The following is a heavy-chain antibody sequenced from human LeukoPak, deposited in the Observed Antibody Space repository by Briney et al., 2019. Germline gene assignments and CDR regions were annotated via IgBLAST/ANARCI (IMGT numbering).Heavy chain of an antibody. CDR2: IIPIFGTA. V-gene: IGHV1-69*13. D-gene: IGHD2-2*01. J-gene: IGHJ3*02. CDR3: AECSSSSCYFGNILNMAFDI. Sequence: SVKVSCKASGGTFSSYAISWVRQAPGQGLEWMGGIIPIFGTANYAQKFQGRVTITADESTSTAYMELSSLRSEDTAVYYCAECSSSSCYFGNILNMAFDIWGQGTMVTVSS. CDR1: GGTFSSYA.